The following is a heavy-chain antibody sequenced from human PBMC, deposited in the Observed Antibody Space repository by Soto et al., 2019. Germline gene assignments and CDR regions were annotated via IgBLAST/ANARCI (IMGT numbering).Heavy chain of an antibody. CDR2: ISAYNGNT. J-gene: IGHJ6*02. CDR1: GYTFTSYG. CDR3: AREGFTMVRGVANGNYYYYCGMDV. D-gene: IGHD3-10*01. V-gene: IGHV1-18*01. Sequence: QVQLVQSGAEVKKPGASVKVSCKASGYTFTSYGISWVRQAPGQGLEWMGWISAYNGNTNYAPKLQGRVTMTTDTSTSTAYMELRSLRSDDTAVYYCAREGFTMVRGVANGNYYYYCGMDVWGQGTTVTVSS.